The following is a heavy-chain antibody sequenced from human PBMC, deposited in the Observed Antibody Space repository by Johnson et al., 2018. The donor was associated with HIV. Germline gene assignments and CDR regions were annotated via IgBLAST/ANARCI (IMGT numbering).Heavy chain of an antibody. Sequence: QVQLVESGGGVVQPGRSLRLSCAASRFTFKTYTMHWVRQAPGKGLEWVALISNDGSNNYYADSVKGRLTISRDNSKNILYLQMKSLRVEDTGIYYCARPRVAVLPAGAFDIWGPGTMVTVSS. J-gene: IGHJ3*02. CDR2: ISNDGSNN. CDR1: RFTFKTYT. CDR3: ARPRVAVLPAGAFDI. V-gene: IGHV3-30*04. D-gene: IGHD2-2*01.